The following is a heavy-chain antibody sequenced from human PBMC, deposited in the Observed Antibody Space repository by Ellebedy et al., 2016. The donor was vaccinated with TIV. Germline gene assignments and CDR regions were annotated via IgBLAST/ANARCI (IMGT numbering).Heavy chain of an antibody. Sequence: PGGSLRLSCVASGFTFEDYAMHWVRQAPGKGLEWVSGISWNRRNLAYADSVKGRFTISRDNATSSLYLQMNSLRPEDTALYYCAKDVFASYSPGYFDYWGQGTLVTVSS. V-gene: IGHV3-9*01. CDR3: AKDVFASYSPGYFDY. J-gene: IGHJ4*02. CDR2: ISWNRRNL. CDR1: GFTFEDYA. D-gene: IGHD2-21*01.